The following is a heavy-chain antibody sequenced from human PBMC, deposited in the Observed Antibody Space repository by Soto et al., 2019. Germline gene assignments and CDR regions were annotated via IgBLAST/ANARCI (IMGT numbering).Heavy chain of an antibody. V-gene: IGHV4-30-4*01. CDR3: AREGGESSDGLYYFDA. J-gene: IGHJ4*02. Sequence: SETLSLTCTVSGGSTSSDNYLRWILQPPWQSLAWIGPIYYSGNTDYNPSLKTRLAISIDTSKNQFSLKLSAVTAADTAVYFCAREGGESSDGLYYFDAWGQGSLVTVSS. D-gene: IGHD3-16*01. CDR2: IYYSGNT. CDR1: GGSTSSDNY.